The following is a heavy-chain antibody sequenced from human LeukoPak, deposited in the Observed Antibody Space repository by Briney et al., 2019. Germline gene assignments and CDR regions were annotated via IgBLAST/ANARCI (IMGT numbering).Heavy chain of an antibody. CDR1: GGTFSSYA. V-gene: IGHV1-69*01. CDR3: ARGCSSTSCYSNKGFDP. D-gene: IGHD2-2*02. Sequence: EASVKVSCKASGGTFSSYAISWVRQAPGQGLEWMGGIIPIFGTANYAQKFQGRVTITADESTSTAYMELSSLRSEDTAVYYCARGCSSTSCYSNKGFDPWGQGTLVTVSS. J-gene: IGHJ5*02. CDR2: IIPIFGTA.